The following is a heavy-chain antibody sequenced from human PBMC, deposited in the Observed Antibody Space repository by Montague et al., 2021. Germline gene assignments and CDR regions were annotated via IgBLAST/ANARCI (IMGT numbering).Heavy chain of an antibody. Sequence: SLSLSLSASGFTFSSYWMSWVRQAPGRGLEWVANIGDDGVETYYVDSVKGRFTVSRDNAKSSLYLQMNSLRAEDTAVYYCGVSPRRGGMDVWGKGTTVTVSS. J-gene: IGHJ6*03. CDR1: GFTFSSYW. CDR2: IGDDGVET. CDR3: GVSPRRGGMDV. V-gene: IGHV3-7*01.